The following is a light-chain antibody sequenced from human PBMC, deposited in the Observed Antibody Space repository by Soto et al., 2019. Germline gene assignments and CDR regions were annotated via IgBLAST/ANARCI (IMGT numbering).Light chain of an antibody. CDR1: QSINSE. J-gene: IGKJ2*01. Sequence: EIVMTQSPATLSLSPGERAALSCRASQSINSELAWYQQKPGQPPRLLIYGASTRATGVPARFTGSESGSEFTLTILGLKSEDCAVYYCQQGHNWPLTFGQGTRLEI. CDR2: GAS. CDR3: QQGHNWPLT. V-gene: IGKV3-15*01.